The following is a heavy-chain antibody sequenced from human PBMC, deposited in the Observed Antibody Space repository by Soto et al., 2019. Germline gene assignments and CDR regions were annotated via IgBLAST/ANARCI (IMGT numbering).Heavy chain of an antibody. J-gene: IGHJ5*02. V-gene: IGHV4-34*01. CDR3: ARHSLALRKNNWFDP. CDR1: VESFWGYY. D-gene: IGHD3-3*02. CDR2: INHSGST. Sequence: SATLSLTCAVYVESFWGYYWSGIRQPPGKGLEWIGEINHSGSTNYNPSLKSRVTISVDMSKNQFSLRLRSVTAADTALYFCARHSLALRKNNWFDPWGQGIMVTVSS.